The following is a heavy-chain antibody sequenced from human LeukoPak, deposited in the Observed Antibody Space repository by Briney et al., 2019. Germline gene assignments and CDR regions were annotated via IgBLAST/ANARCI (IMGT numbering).Heavy chain of an antibody. CDR3: ASRKDYGDYGFNDALDI. V-gene: IGHV5-51*01. D-gene: IGHD4-17*01. CDR2: IYPGDSDT. J-gene: IGHJ3*02. CDR1: GYSFTSYW. Sequence: GESLKISCKGSGYSFTSYWIGWVRQMAGKGLEWMGIIYPGDSDTRYSPSFQGQVTISADKSISTAYLQWSSLKASDTAMYYCASRKDYGDYGFNDALDIWGQGTMVTVSS.